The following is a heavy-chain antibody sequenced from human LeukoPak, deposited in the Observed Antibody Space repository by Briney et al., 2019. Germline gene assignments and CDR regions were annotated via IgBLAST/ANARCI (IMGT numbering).Heavy chain of an antibody. D-gene: IGHD1-14*01. CDR2: INSDGSST. V-gene: IGHV3-74*01. J-gene: IGHJ4*02. CDR1: GFTLSSYW. Sequence: PGGSLRLSCAASGFTLSSYWMPWVRQAPGKGLVWVSRINSDGSSTSYADSVKGRFTISRDNAKNTLYLQMNSLRDEDTAIYYCAKDFTPDGIWDIDYWGRGTLITVSS. CDR3: AKDFTPDGIWDIDY.